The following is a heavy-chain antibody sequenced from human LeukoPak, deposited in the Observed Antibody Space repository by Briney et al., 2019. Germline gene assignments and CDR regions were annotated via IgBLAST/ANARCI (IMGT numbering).Heavy chain of an antibody. CDR1: GFTFSYYA. D-gene: IGHD2-2*01. J-gene: IGHJ4*02. Sequence: GRSLRLSCAASGFTFSYYAMHWVRQAPGKGLEWVAVMSYDGSNKYYADSVKGRFTVSRDNSKNTLYLQMNSLRAEDTAVYYCARGARCSSTSCYGLDYWGQGTLVTVSS. CDR2: MSYDGSNK. CDR3: ARGARCSSTSCYGLDY. V-gene: IGHV3-30*04.